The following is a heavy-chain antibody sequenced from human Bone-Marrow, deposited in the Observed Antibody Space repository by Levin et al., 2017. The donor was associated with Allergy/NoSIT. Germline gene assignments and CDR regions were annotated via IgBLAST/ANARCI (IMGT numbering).Heavy chain of an antibody. J-gene: IGHJ5*02. D-gene: IGHD4-11*01. V-gene: IGHV3-20*04. Sequence: RTGGSLRLSCAASGFTFDDSAMSWVRQAPGKGLEWVARINWNGGSTDYSGSVKGRFTISRDNAKNSLYLQMNSLRVDDTAFYYCAGIAGYSNYGGWFDPWGQGTLVTVSS. CDR1: GFTFDDSA. CDR3: AGIAGYSNYGGWFDP. CDR2: INWNGGST.